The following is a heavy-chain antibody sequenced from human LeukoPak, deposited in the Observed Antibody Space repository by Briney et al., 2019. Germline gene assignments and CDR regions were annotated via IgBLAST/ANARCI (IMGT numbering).Heavy chain of an antibody. J-gene: IGHJ4*02. V-gene: IGHV3-43D*03. CDR2: ISWDGGGT. Sequence: PGGSLRLSCAASGFTFDDYAMHWVRQAPGKCLEWVSLISWDGGGTYYADTVKGRFTISRYNSKNSLYLQMNSLRAEDTALYYCAKDMAAYYYASGNIDYWGQGTLVTVSS. CDR3: AKDMAAYYYASGNIDY. D-gene: IGHD3-10*01. CDR1: GFTFDDYA.